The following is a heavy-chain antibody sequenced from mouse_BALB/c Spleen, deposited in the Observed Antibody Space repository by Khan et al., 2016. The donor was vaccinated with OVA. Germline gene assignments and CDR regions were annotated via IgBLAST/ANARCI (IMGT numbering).Heavy chain of an antibody. CDR2: TNPNNGRT. J-gene: IGHJ2*01. Sequence: QVQLQQSGAELVKAGASVKMSCKASGYTFTSYWMHWVKQRLGQGHEWFAETNPNNGRTYYNEKFKSQATLTVDKSTSTAYMLLTCPTVEDAAVYYCARIKKVVATYFDYWGQGTTLTVSS. V-gene: IGHV1S81*02. D-gene: IGHD1-1*01. CDR1: GYTFTSYW. CDR3: ARIKKVVATYFDY.